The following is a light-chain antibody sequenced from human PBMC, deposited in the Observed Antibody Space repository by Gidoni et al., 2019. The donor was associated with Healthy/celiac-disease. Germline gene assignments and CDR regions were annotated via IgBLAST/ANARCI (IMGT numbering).Light chain of an antibody. CDR3: SSYTSSSTPYV. CDR1: SRDVGGYNY. V-gene: IGLV2-14*01. CDR2: EVS. Sequence: QSALTPPASVSGSPGQSITISCTGTSRDVGGYNYVSCYQQHPGKAPKLMIYEVSNRPSGVSNRFSGSKSGNTASLTISGLQAEDEADYYCSSYTSSSTPYVFGTGTKVTVL. J-gene: IGLJ1*01.